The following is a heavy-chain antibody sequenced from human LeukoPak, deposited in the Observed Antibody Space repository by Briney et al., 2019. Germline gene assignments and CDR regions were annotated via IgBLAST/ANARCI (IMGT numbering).Heavy chain of an antibody. D-gene: IGHD5-18*01. J-gene: IGHJ4*02. CDR2: IYTSGST. Sequence: PSETLSLTCTVSGGSISSGSYYWSWIRQPAGKGLEWIGRIYTSGSTNYNPSLKSRVTISVDTSKNQFSLKLSSVTAADTAVYYCARGAGYSYWPQNDYWGQGTLVTVSS. V-gene: IGHV4-61*02. CDR3: ARGAGYSYWPQNDY. CDR1: GGSISSGSYY.